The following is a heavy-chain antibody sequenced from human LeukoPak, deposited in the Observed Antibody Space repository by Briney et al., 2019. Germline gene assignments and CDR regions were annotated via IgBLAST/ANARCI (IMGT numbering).Heavy chain of an antibody. CDR3: ARGSTWFEYYYYYGMDV. Sequence: PSETLSLTCTVSGGSISSGSYYWSWIRQPAGKGLEWIGRIYTSGSTNYNPSLKSRVTISVDTSKNQFSLKLSSVTAADTAVYYCARGSTWFEYYYYYGMDVRGQGTTVTVSS. CDR2: IYTSGST. V-gene: IGHV4-61*02. J-gene: IGHJ6*02. D-gene: IGHD3-10*01. CDR1: GGSISSGSYY.